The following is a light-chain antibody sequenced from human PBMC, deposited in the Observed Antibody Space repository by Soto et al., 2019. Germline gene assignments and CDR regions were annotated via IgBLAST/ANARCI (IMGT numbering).Light chain of an antibody. CDR1: SGDIGSYNL. CDR3: CSYAGRNSWV. J-gene: IGLJ3*02. Sequence: QSALTQPASVSGSPGQSITISCTGTSGDIGSYNLLFWYQQHAGKAPKLMIYEDTKRPSGVSDRFSAFKSGTTASLTISGLEAEDEADYYCCSYAGRNSWVFGGGTKVTVL. V-gene: IGLV2-23*01. CDR2: EDT.